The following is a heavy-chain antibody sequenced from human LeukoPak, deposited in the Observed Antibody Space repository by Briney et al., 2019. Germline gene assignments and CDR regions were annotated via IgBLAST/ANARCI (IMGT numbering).Heavy chain of an antibody. V-gene: IGHV3-74*01. Sequence: PGGSLRLSCAASGFTFSSYWMHWVRQAPGKGLVWVSRINSVGSSTSYADSVKGRFTISRDNAKNTLYLQMNSLRAEDTAVYYCARGTPFWSGSYFDYWGQGTLVTVSS. CDR2: INSVGSST. CDR1: GFTFSSYW. CDR3: ARGTPFWSGSYFDY. J-gene: IGHJ4*02. D-gene: IGHD3-3*01.